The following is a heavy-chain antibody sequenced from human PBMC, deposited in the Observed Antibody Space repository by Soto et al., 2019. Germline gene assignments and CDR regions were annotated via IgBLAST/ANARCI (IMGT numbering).Heavy chain of an antibody. CDR2: IYYSGST. V-gene: IGHV4-30-4*01. Sequence: SETLSLTCTVSGGSISSGDYYWSWIRQPPGKGLEWIGYIYYSGSTYYNPSLKSRVTISLDTSKNQFSLKLSSVTAADTAVYYCARVGSSIDVRPFDYGGQGPLVNVSS. D-gene: IGHD6-6*01. J-gene: IGHJ4*02. CDR3: ARVGSSIDVRPFDY. CDR1: GGSISSGDYY.